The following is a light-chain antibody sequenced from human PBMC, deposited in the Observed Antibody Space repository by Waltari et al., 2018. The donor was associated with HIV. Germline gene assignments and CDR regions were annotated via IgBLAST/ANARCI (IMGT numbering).Light chain of an antibody. CDR3: QQSHSVPFT. Sequence: DIQMTQSPSSLSASPGDTIPITCRTSQDLKPTLSWYQQKPGTAPKLLVYAAAGFQSGVPARISGSGSGTDFTLTINTLQPDDSATYCCQQSHSVPFTFGAGTKVDVK. J-gene: IGKJ4*01. CDR2: AAA. V-gene: IGKV1-39*01. CDR1: QDLKPT.